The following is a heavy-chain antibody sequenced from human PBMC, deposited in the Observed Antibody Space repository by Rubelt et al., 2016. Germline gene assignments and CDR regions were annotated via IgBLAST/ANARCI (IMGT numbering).Heavy chain of an antibody. CDR3: ARDFAWASDV. V-gene: IGHV3-30*03. J-gene: IGHJ3*01. CDR2: VSYDGTNE. Sequence: GGSLRLSCAASGFTFSSYGMHWVRQAPGKGLEWVAIVSYDGTNEHYADPVRGRFTVSRDKSKNTLSMYMNTMRVEDTAVYYCARDFAWASDVWGQGTMVTVSS. CDR1: GFTFSSYG.